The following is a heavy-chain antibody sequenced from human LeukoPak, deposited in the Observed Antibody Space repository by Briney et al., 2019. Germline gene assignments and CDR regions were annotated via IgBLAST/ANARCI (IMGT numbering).Heavy chain of an antibody. J-gene: IGHJ4*02. CDR3: ARDSAGNDY. CDR1: GFTFSTYW. D-gene: IGHD6-13*01. V-gene: IGHV3-7*01. Sequence: GGSLRLSCAASGFTFSTYWMSWVRQAPGKGLEWVANIKQDGSEKYYIDSVKGRFTISRDNAKNSLYLQMSSLRAEDTAMYYCARDSAGNDYWGQGTLVTVSS. CDR2: IKQDGSEK.